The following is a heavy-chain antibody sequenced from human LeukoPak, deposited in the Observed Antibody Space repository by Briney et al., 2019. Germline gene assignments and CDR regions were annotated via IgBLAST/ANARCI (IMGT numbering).Heavy chain of an antibody. V-gene: IGHV3-23*01. CDR3: VLRGGATDY. J-gene: IGHJ4*02. CDR1: GFTFSSFV. Sequence: GGSLRLSCAASGFTFSSFVLNWVRQAPGKGLEWVSTISGSGGTTYYADSVKGRFTISRDNSKNTLYLQMNSLRDEDTAVYYCVLRGGATDYWGQGTLVTVSS. D-gene: IGHD3-16*01. CDR2: ISGSGGTT.